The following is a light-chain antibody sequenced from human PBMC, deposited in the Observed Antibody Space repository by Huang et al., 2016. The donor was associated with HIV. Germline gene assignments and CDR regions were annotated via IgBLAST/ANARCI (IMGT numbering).Light chain of an antibody. J-gene: IGKJ1*01. CDR1: QSVLYSSNNKNY. CDR2: WAS. CDR3: HQYYSSPQT. V-gene: IGKV4-1*01. Sequence: DIVMTQSPDSLAVSLGERATINCNSSQSVLYSSNNKNYLGWYEHKPGQPPKLLIYWASTRESGVPARFSGSVSGTDFTLTISSLQSEDVAVYYCHQYYSSPQTFGQGSKVEIK.